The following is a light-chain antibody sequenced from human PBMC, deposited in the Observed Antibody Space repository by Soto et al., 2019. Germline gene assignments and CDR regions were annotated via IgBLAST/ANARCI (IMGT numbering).Light chain of an antibody. Sequence: DIVVTQSPATLSASPGGRVTLSCRASQFVSSRLAWYQQRPGQVPRLLIYDTSTRAPGISARFSGSGSGAEFSLTISSLQSEDFAAYYCQEYIHWPPGMFGPGTKVDIK. CDR3: QEYIHWPPGM. J-gene: IGKJ1*01. V-gene: IGKV3-15*01. CDR1: QFVSSR. CDR2: DTS.